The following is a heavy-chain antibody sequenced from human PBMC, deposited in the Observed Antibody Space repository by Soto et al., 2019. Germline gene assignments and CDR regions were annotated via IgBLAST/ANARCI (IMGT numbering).Heavy chain of an antibody. V-gene: IGHV1-18*04. Sequence: ASVKVSCKASGYTFTSYGISWVRQAPGQGPEWMGWISAYNGNTNYAQKLQGRVTMTTDTSTSTAYMELRSLRSDDTAVYYCARDAITFGGVIAPLNYWGQGTLVTVSS. CDR3: ARDAITFGGVIAPLNY. CDR1: GYTFTSYG. D-gene: IGHD3-16*02. J-gene: IGHJ4*02. CDR2: ISAYNGNT.